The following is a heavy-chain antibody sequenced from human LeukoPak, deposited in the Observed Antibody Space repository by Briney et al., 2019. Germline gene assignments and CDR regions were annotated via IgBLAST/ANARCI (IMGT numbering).Heavy chain of an antibody. CDR1: GGSNSSYY. CDR2: IYYSGSS. D-gene: IGHD3-3*01. Sequence: PSETLSLTCTVSGGSNSSYYWSWIRQPPGKGLEWIGYIYYSGSSNYNPSLKSRVTLAVDTSKNQFSLKLSSVTAADTAVYYCARHSYYDHSGGRNWFDPWGQGTLVTVSS. CDR3: ARHSYYDHSGGRNWFDP. J-gene: IGHJ5*02. V-gene: IGHV4-59*08.